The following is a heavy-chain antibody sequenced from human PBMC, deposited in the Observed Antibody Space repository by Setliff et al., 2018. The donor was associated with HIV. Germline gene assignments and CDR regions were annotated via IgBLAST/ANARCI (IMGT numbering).Heavy chain of an antibody. CDR1: GFTFNHYA. CDR3: ARDFLGDPDWSLDY. J-gene: IGHJ4*02. CDR2: IDANTGIP. D-gene: IGHD3-9*01. Sequence: ASVKVSCKASGFTFNHYALSWVRQAPGQGLEWMGYIDANTGIPTYAQALSGRFVFSLDTSVTTAYLQISSLTAEDTAVYYCARDFLGDPDWSLDYWGQGTLVTVSS. V-gene: IGHV7-4-1*02.